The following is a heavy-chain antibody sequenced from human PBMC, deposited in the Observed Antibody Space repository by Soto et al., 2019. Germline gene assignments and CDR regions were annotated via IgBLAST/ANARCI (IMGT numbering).Heavy chain of an antibody. V-gene: IGHV1-18*01. CDR2: ISAYNGNT. D-gene: IGHD3-22*01. Sequence: ASVKVSCKASGYTFTSYGISWVRQAPGQGLEWMGWISAYNGNTNYAQKLQGRVTMTTDTSTSTAYMELRSLRSDDTAVYYCASGETYYYDSSGYYYGYWGQGTLVTVSS. CDR1: GYTFTSYG. J-gene: IGHJ4*02. CDR3: ASGETYYYDSSGYYYGY.